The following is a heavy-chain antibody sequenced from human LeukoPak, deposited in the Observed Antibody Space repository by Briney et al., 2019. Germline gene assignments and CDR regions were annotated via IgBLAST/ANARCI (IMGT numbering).Heavy chain of an antibody. CDR3: ASRPAPSLGPLDY. CDR1: GFTFSNYA. D-gene: IGHD2-2*01. Sequence: GGSLRLSCAASGFTFSNYAMAWVRQTPGKGLEWVSIFSGSGGSTYYADAVKGRFTVSRDNSKNTLYLHMNDLRVDDTAIYYCASRPAPSLGPLDYWGQGTLVTVSS. J-gene: IGHJ4*02. V-gene: IGHV3-23*01. CDR2: FSGSGGST.